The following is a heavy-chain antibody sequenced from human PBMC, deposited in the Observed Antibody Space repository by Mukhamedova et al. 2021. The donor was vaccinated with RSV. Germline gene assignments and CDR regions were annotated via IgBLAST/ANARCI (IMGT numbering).Heavy chain of an antibody. D-gene: IGHD3-3*01. CDR3: TRAPITYYDFWSGLDAFDI. J-gene: IGHJ3*02. V-gene: IGHV3-49*02. Sequence: EYAASVKGRFTISRDDSESIAYLQMNSLKTEDTAVYYCTRAPITYYDFWSGLDAFDIWGQGTMVTVSS.